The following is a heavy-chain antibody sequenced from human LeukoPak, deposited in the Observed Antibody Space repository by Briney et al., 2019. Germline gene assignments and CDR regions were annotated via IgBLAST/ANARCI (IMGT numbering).Heavy chain of an antibody. CDR3: ASTDSSGLPTNDY. CDR1: GGTFSSYA. Sequence: SVKVSCKASGGTFSSYAISWVRQAPGQGLEWMGRIIPIFGIANYARKFQGRVTITADKSTSTAYMELSSLRSEDTAVYCCASTDSSGLPTNDYWGQGTLVTVSS. D-gene: IGHD3-22*01. J-gene: IGHJ4*02. CDR2: IIPIFGIA. V-gene: IGHV1-69*04.